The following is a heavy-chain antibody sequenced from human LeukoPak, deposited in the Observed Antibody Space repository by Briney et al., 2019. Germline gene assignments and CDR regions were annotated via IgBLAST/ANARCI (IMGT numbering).Heavy chain of an antibody. D-gene: IGHD6-13*01. CDR2: ISDDETCK. CDR1: GFTFNRYS. J-gene: IGHJ4*02. Sequence: GGSLRLSCAASGFTFNRYSMHWVGQAPGKGLEGVTAISDDETCKFYADSVKGRFTISRDNSKNTLYLQMNSLIVGDTAIYHCTEGMLRQPLEYCGEGALVSVSS. V-gene: IGHV3-30-3*02. CDR3: TEGMLRQPLEY.